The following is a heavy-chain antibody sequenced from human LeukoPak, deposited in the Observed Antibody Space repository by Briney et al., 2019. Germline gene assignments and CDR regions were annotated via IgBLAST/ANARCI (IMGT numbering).Heavy chain of an antibody. CDR3: ARDPSDIVVVPAAMYFDY. Sequence: ASVKVSCKASGYTFTGYYMHWVRQAPGQELEWMGWINPNSGGTNYAQKFQGRVTMTRDTSISTAYMELSRLRSDDTAVYYCARDPSDIVVVPAAMYFDYWGQGTLVTVSS. CDR1: GYTFTGYY. CDR2: INPNSGGT. D-gene: IGHD2-2*01. J-gene: IGHJ4*02. V-gene: IGHV1-2*02.